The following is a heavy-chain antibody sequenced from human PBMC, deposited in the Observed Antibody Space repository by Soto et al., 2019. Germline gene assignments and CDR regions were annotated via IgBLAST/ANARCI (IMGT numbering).Heavy chain of an antibody. Sequence: QVQLVESGGGVVQPGVSETLSCAAWGLTLNTCGTQGPRRATRRGGVGVAVMWFDGKHQYYADSVKGRFTISRDNSKNTLYLQMNSLRADDTALYYCARWTYYDSSGYYYVFDYWGQGTLVTVSS. CDR3: ARWTYYDSSGYYYVFDY. J-gene: IGHJ4*02. CDR1: GLTLNTCG. D-gene: IGHD3-22*01. V-gene: IGHV3-33*01. CDR2: MWFDGKHQ.